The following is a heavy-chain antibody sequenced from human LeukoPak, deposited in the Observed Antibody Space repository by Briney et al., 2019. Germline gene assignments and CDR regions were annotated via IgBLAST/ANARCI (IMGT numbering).Heavy chain of an antibody. V-gene: IGHV3-33*01. Sequence: PGGSLILSCAASGFTFSSYGMHWVRQAPGKGLEWVAVIWYDGSNKYADSVKGRFTISRDNSKNTLYLQMNSLRAEDTAAYYCARVWGGSGWTEFDYWGQGTLVTVSS. J-gene: IGHJ4*02. CDR1: GFTFSSYG. D-gene: IGHD6-19*01. CDR2: IWYDGSNK. CDR3: ARVWGGSGWTEFDY.